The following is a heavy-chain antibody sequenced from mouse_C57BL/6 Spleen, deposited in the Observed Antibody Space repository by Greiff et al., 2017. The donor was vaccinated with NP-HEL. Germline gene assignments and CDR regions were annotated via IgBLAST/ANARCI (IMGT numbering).Heavy chain of an antibody. CDR3: ARTLSTMVTTRAMDY. J-gene: IGHJ4*01. V-gene: IGHV1-55*01. Sequence: QVQLQQPGAELVKPGASVKMSCKASGYTFTSYWITWVKQRPGQGLEWIGDIYPGSGSTNYNEKFKSKATLTVDTSSSTAYMQLSSLTSEDSAVYYCARTLSTMVTTRAMDYWGQGTSVTVSS. D-gene: IGHD2-2*01. CDR2: IYPGSGST. CDR1: GYTFTSYW.